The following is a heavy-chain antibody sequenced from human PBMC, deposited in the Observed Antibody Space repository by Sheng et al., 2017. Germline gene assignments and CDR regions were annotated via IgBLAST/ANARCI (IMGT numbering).Heavy chain of an antibody. CDR3: ARLVVPAAIGAFDI. CDR1: GGTFSSYT. Sequence: QVQLVQSGAEVKKPGSSVKVSCKASGGTFSSYTISWVRQAPGQGLEWMGRIIPILGIANYAQKFQGRVTITADKSTSTAYMELSSLRSEDTAVYYCARLVVPAAIGAFDIWGQGTMVTVSS. J-gene: IGHJ3*02. D-gene: IGHD2-2*02. CDR2: IIPILGIA. V-gene: IGHV1-69*02.